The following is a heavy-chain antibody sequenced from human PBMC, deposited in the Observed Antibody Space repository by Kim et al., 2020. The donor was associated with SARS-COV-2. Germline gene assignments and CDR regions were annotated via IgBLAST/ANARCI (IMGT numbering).Heavy chain of an antibody. Sequence: SETLSLTCAVYGGSFSGYYWSWIRQPPGKGLEWIGEINHSGSTNYNPSLKSRVTISVDTSKNQFSLKLSSVTAADTAVYYCARGTIDPDGLARQLAATNFDYWGQGTLVTVSS. CDR1: GGSFSGYY. CDR2: INHSGST. D-gene: IGHD6-13*01. V-gene: IGHV4-34*01. CDR3: ARGTIDPDGLARQLAATNFDY. J-gene: IGHJ4*02.